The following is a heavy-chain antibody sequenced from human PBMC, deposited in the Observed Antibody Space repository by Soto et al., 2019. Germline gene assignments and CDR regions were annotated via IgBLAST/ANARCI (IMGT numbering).Heavy chain of an antibody. Sequence: QVQLVQSGAEVKKPGASVKVSCKASGYSFTSYDINWVRQATGQGLEWMGWMNPKSGNTGYAQKFQGRVTMTMDTSIITAYMELNSLRSEDTAVYYCARVAASLDPWGQGTLVTVSS. CDR1: GYSFTSYD. CDR3: ARVAASLDP. D-gene: IGHD6-25*01. V-gene: IGHV1-8*01. CDR2: MNPKSGNT. J-gene: IGHJ5*02.